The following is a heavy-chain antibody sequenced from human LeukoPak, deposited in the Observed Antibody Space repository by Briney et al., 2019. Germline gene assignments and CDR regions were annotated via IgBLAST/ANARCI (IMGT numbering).Heavy chain of an antibody. Sequence: PGESLRLSCSASGYTISNDAMNRGSQAPGKRLEKVSGIISTRGITNYADSVKDRFSIYRDNSKNTLYLQITSLRADDAGVYYCVKDQHCSTISCATRTGFDPWGQGTAVTVSS. CDR1: GYTISNDA. CDR3: VKDQHCSTISCATRTGFDP. J-gene: IGHJ5*02. CDR2: IISTRGIT. V-gene: IGHV3-64D*06. D-gene: IGHD2-2*01.